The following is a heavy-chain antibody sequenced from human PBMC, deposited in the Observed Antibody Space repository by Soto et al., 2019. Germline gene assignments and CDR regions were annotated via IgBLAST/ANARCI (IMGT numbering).Heavy chain of an antibody. D-gene: IGHD3-16*01. CDR1: GGSFRGYY. Sequence: PSETLSLTCAVYGGSFRGYYWSWIRQPPGKGLEWIWEINHSGSTNYNPSLKSRVTMSVDTSKNQFSLKLNAVTAADTAVYYCARDDYKDGGNNWFDPWGQGTLVTVSS. CDR3: ARDDYKDGGNNWFDP. J-gene: IGHJ5*02. V-gene: IGHV4-34*01. CDR2: INHSGST.